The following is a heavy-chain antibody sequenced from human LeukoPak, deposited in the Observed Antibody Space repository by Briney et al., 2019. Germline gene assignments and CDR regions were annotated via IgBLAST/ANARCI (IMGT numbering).Heavy chain of an antibody. V-gene: IGHV3-48*01. Sequence: TGGSLRLSCTASGLTFSTYSMNWVRQAPGKGLEWVSYISSTSSTKQYADSVKGRFTISRDNAKNSLYLQMNSLRAEDTAMYYCARVPTTYGMDVWGQGTTVTVSS. J-gene: IGHJ6*02. D-gene: IGHD1-14*01. CDR2: ISSTSSTK. CDR3: ARVPTTYGMDV. CDR1: GLTFSTYS.